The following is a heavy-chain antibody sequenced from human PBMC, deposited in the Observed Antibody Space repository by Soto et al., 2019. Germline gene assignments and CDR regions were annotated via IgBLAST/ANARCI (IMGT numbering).Heavy chain of an antibody. CDR2: IYYSGST. D-gene: IGHD5-12*01. Sequence: QVQLQESGPGLVKPSETLSLTCTVSGGSISSYYWSWIRQPPGKGLEWIGYIYYSGSTNYNPSLKSPVTISVDTSKNRFSLKLSSVTAADTAVYYCARGRGYSGDEGAFDIWGQGTMVTVSS. J-gene: IGHJ3*02. CDR3: ARGRGYSGDEGAFDI. V-gene: IGHV4-59*08. CDR1: GGSISSYY.